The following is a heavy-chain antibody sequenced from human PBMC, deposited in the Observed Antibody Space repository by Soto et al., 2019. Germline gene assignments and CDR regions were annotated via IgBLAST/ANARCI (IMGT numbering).Heavy chain of an antibody. V-gene: IGHV3-73*01. CDR2: IRSKANSYAT. J-gene: IGHJ4*02. CDR3: TMGLLWFGAY. D-gene: IGHD3-10*01. CDR1: GFTFSGSA. Sequence: GGSLRLSWAASGFTFSGSAMHWVRQASGKGLEWVGRIRSKANSYATAYAASVKGRFTISRDDSKNTAYLQMNSLKTEDTAVYYCTMGLLWFGAYWGQGTLVTVSS.